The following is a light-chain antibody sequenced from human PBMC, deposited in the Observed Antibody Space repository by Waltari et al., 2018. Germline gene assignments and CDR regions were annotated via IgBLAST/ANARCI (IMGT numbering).Light chain of an antibody. Sequence: SYELTQPPSVSVSPGQTARITCSGDALPKQYAYWYQQKPGQAPVLVISKDSARPSGIPERFSGSSSGTTVTLTISGVQAEDEADYYCQSADSSGTYLGGGTKLTVL. CDR1: ALPKQY. CDR3: QSADSSGTY. J-gene: IGLJ2*01. V-gene: IGLV3-25*03. CDR2: KDS.